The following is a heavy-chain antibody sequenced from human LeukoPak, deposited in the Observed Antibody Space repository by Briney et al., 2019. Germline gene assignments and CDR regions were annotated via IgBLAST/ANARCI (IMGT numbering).Heavy chain of an antibody. CDR2: INSGGYI. J-gene: IGHJ4*02. CDR3: AREGGYCFGAGCRYFDY. D-gene: IGHD2-15*01. V-gene: IGHV3-21*01. Sequence: GGSLRLSCAASGFTFSTYSMNWVRQAPGRGLEWVSSINSGGYIYYADSVKGRFTISRDNGQNSLYLQMNSLRAEDTAVYYCAREGGYCFGAGCRYFDYWGQGTLVTVSS. CDR1: GFTFSTYS.